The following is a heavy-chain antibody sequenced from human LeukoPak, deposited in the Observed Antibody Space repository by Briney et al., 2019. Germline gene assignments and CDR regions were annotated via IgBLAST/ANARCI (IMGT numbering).Heavy chain of an antibody. CDR2: ISGSGGST. D-gene: IGHD2-2*01. CDR3: AHGAMYQLDY. J-gene: IGHJ4*02. CDR1: GFTFSSFG. Sequence: GGSLRLSCAASGFTFSSFGMSWVRQAPGKGLAWVSTISGSGGSTYYADSVKGRFTISRDNSKNTLFLQMNSLRAEDTAVYYCAHGAMYQLDYWGQGTLVTVSS. V-gene: IGHV3-23*01.